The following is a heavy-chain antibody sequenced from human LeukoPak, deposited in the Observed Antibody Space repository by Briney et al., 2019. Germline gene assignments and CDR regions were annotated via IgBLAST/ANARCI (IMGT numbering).Heavy chain of an antibody. D-gene: IGHD3-22*01. CDR3: ARIQDYCDSSRINWFDP. CDR1: AFSLGPATMG. Sequence: ESGATLMHPTATLTLTLTVYAFSLGPATMGVGWIRDPPGKALERLTPIFSYEEKSYSTSLQNSITISKDTSKSQVVLTMTNMDPVDTAEYYCARIQDYCDSSRINWFDPWGQGTLVTVSS. V-gene: IGHV2-26*01. J-gene: IGHJ5*02. CDR2: IFSYEEK.